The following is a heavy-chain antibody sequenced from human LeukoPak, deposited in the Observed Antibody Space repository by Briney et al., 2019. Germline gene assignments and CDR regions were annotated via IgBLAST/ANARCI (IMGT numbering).Heavy chain of an antibody. J-gene: IGHJ4*02. CDR3: ARHPYSSSWSPYFDY. CDR2: ISGSGGST. CDR1: GFTFSSYA. D-gene: IGHD6-13*01. Sequence: EPGGSLRLSCAASGFTFSSYAMSWVRQAPGKGLEWVSAISGSGGSTYYADSVKGRFTISRDNSKNTLYLQMNSLRAEDTAVYYCARHPYSSSWSPYFDYWGQGTLVTVSS. V-gene: IGHV3-23*01.